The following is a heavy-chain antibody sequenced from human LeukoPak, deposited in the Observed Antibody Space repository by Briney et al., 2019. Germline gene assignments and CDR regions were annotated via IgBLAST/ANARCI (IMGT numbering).Heavy chain of an antibody. D-gene: IGHD6-19*01. J-gene: IGHJ4*02. Sequence: GGSLRLSCAASGFTFSSYIMNWVRQAPGKGLEWVSSISSRSSYVDYADSLKGRFTISRDNAKNSLFLQMTSPRAEDTAVYYCARGKEPVAGSLSHFDYWGQGTLVTVSS. CDR2: ISSRSSYV. CDR1: GFTFSSYI. V-gene: IGHV3-21*01. CDR3: ARGKEPVAGSLSHFDY.